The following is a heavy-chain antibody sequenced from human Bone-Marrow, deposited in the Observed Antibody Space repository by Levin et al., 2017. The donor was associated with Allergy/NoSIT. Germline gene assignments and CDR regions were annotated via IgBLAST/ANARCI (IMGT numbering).Heavy chain of an antibody. V-gene: IGHV1-2*06. CDR2: INPDSGGT. D-gene: IGHD6-6*01. Sequence: EASVKVSCKASEYTFTGYYMHWVRQAPGQGLEWVGRINPDSGGTNFAQRFQGRVTMTRDTSISTAYMELSGLRSDDTAVYYCATSTIAARIAYWGQGTLVTVSS. CDR1: EYTFTGYY. CDR3: ATSTIAARIAY. J-gene: IGHJ4*02.